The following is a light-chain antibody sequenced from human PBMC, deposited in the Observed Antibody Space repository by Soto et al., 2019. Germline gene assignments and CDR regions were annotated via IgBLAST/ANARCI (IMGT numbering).Light chain of an antibody. V-gene: IGKV1-9*01. Sequence: DIQLTQSPSFLSASVGDRGTITCRASQGINTYLAWYQQRPGRAPKLLIFAASTLQSGVPSRFSGSGSGTEFTLKINSLQPEDFAIYYCQHLHSYPYTFGQGTKLEIK. CDR3: QHLHSYPYT. J-gene: IGKJ2*01. CDR1: QGINTY. CDR2: AAS.